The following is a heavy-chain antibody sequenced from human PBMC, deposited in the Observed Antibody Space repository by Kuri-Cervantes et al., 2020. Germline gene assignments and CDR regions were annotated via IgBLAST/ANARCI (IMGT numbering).Heavy chain of an antibody. Sequence: GGSLRLSCAASGFTFSSYAMHWVRQAPGKGLEWVAVISYDGSNKYYADSVKGRFTISRDNSRNKLYLQMNSLRADDTAVYYCARSPKWYFDLWGRGTLVTVSS. V-gene: IGHV3-30*14. CDR3: ARSPKWYFDL. J-gene: IGHJ2*01. CDR2: ISYDGSNK. CDR1: GFTFSSYA.